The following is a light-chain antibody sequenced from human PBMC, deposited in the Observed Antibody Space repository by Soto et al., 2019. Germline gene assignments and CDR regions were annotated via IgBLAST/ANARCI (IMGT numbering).Light chain of an antibody. CDR3: LQHASYPFT. V-gene: IGKV1-17*03. CDR1: QGIGDL. CDR2: ATS. J-gene: IGKJ4*01. Sequence: DIQMTQSPSAMSASVGDRVTITCRASQGIGDLLTWFQQQPGKVPHRLIYATSSLQNGVPARFSGTGSGTEFTLTISSLQPEDFATYYCLQHASYPFTFGGGTKVQIK.